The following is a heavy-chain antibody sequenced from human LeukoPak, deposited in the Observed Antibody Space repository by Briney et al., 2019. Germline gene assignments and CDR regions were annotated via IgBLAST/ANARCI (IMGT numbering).Heavy chain of an antibody. CDR3: ARGHYDILTGNYKWTPDY. CDR2: IHSGGSDI. D-gene: IGHD3-9*01. J-gene: IGHJ4*02. V-gene: IGHV3-21*06. Sequence: GGALRLSCAASGFTFNTYKMNWVRQAPGRGLEWVSSIHSGGSDIYYADSVKGRFTVSRDNAKNSLFLQMNSLRAEDTALYYCARGHYDILTGNYKWTPDYWGQGTLVTVSS. CDR1: GFTFNTYK.